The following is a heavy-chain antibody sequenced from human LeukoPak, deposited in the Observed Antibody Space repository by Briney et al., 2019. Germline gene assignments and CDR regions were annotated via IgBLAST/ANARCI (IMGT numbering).Heavy chain of an antibody. V-gene: IGHV1-18*01. CDR1: AYTFTNFR. CDR3: ARDSYYGGHYSFFEH. D-gene: IGHD4/OR15-4a*01. J-gene: IGHJ4*02. CDR2: IGPSNHYT. Sequence: ASVKVSCKTSAYTFTNFRIHWVRQAPGHGFEWMGWIGPSNHYTEYAHKLQDRLTLTTDTSTTTAHMELRGLTFDDTAIYFCARDSYYGGHYSFFEHWGQGTLVTVSS.